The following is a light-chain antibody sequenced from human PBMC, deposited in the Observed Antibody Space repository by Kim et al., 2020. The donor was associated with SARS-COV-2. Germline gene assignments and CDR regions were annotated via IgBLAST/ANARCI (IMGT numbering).Light chain of an antibody. Sequence: SVSVSPGQTASITCSGDKLGDKYASWYQQKPGQSPVLVIYQDSKRPSGIPERFSGSNSGNTATLTISGTQAMDEADYYCQAWDSSTYVFGTGTKVTV. CDR2: QDS. CDR3: QAWDSSTYV. CDR1: KLGDKY. V-gene: IGLV3-1*01. J-gene: IGLJ1*01.